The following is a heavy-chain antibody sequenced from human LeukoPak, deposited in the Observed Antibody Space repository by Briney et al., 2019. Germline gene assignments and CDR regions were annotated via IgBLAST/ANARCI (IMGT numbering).Heavy chain of an antibody. D-gene: IGHD2-2*01. CDR3: ARDLKTAMDYFDY. J-gene: IGHJ4*02. Sequence: PGGSLRLSCAASGFTFSSYGMSWVRQAPGKGLEWVAIISYDGSKKYYADSVKGRFTISRDNSKNTLFLQMNSLRPEDTAVYYCARDLKTAMDYFDYWAREPWSPSPQ. V-gene: IGHV3-30*03. CDR2: ISYDGSKK. CDR1: GFTFSSYG.